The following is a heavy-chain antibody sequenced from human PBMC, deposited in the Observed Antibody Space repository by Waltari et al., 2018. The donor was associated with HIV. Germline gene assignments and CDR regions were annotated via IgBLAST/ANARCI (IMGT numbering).Heavy chain of an antibody. V-gene: IGHV3-33*01. CDR3: ARGYTSSPGVWLLSY. CDR2: IWNDGSNK. Sequence: GGGVVQPGRSLRLSCAASGFTFSTYGMHWVRQAPGKGLEWVAVIWNDGSNKYYADSVKGRFTISRDNSKNTLYLQMNSLRADDTAVYYCARGYTSSPGVWLLSYWGQGTLVTVSS. D-gene: IGHD6-13*01. J-gene: IGHJ4*02. CDR1: GFTFSTYG.